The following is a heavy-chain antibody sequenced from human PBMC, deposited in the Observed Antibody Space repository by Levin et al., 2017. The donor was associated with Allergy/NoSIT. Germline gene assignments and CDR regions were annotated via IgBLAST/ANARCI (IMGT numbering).Heavy chain of an antibody. CDR1: GYSFTTYW. J-gene: IGHJ4*02. D-gene: IGHD5-24*01. Sequence: PGESLKISCQGSGYSFTTYWIGWVRQKPGKGLEWMGIIYPGDSDTRYSPSFQGQVTISADKSITTAYLQWSSLKASDTATYYCARRDGYNPKFDYWGQGTLVTVSS. CDR2: IYPGDSDT. CDR3: ARRDGYNPKFDY. V-gene: IGHV5-51*01.